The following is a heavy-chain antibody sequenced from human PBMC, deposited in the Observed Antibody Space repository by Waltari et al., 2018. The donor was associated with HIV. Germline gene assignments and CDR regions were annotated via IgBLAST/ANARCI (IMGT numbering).Heavy chain of an antibody. D-gene: IGHD2-2*01. CDR3: AKAIGGTSCYDGMDV. CDR2: STGMGGKA. V-gene: IGHV3-23*01. CDR1: GFTFSSSA. Sequence: EVQLLESGGGLVQPGGSPRLSCAASGFTFSSSAISWVRQAPGTGREGVSGSTGMGGKAYDAASVKGRFTIARGNSKNTRDRQMNSLRAGDTAVYYCAKAIGGTSCYDGMDVWGQGTTVTVSS. J-gene: IGHJ6*02.